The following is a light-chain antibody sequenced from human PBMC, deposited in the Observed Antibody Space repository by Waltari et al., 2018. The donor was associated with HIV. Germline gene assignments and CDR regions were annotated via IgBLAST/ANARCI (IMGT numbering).Light chain of an antibody. V-gene: IGKV3-15*01. Sequence: VMTQSPATLLESPGKTANPSCRASRSVGSSLAWYQQKPGRGPRLLIYGASSRASDVPPTFSGSGAGTDFSLSISSLRSDDVGIYYCQQYSTWPLTFGRGTTVEIK. CDR1: RSVGSS. J-gene: IGKJ1*01. CDR3: QQYSTWPLT. CDR2: GAS.